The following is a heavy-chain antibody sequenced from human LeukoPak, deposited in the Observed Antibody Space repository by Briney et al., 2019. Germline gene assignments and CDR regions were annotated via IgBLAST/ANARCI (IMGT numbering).Heavy chain of an antibody. CDR3: ARDSVVLTGYYNAHSAFDI. J-gene: IGHJ3*02. V-gene: IGHV3-23*01. CDR1: GFTFSSYA. Sequence: PGGSLRLSCAASGFTFSSYAMTWIRQAPGKGLEWVSSISGSGGSTDYADSVKGRFTISRDNSKNTLYLQMNSLRAEDTAVYYCARDSVVLTGYYNAHSAFDIWGQGTMVTVSS. D-gene: IGHD3-9*01. CDR2: ISGSGGST.